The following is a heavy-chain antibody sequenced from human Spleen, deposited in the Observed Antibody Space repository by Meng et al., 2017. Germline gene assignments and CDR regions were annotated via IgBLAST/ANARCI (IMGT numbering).Heavy chain of an antibody. CDR1: GYTFTSYD. Sequence: ASVKVSCKASGYTFTSYDINWVRQATGQGLEWMGWRNPNSGNTGYAQKFQGRVTMTRNTSISTAYMELSSLRSEDTAVYYCARMYYDFWSGYWPPGVCNWFDPWGHGTQVTVSS. J-gene: IGHJ5*02. CDR3: ARMYYDFWSGYWPPGVCNWFDP. D-gene: IGHD3-3*01. V-gene: IGHV1-8*01. CDR2: RNPNSGNT.